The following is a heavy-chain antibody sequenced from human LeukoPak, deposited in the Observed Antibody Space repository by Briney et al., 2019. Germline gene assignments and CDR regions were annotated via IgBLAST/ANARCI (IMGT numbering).Heavy chain of an antibody. CDR3: AREREPAAMDPLGY. Sequence: ASVKVSCKASGYTFTSYGISWVRQAPGQGLEWMGWISAHNGNTNYAQKLQGRVTMTTDTSTSTAYMELSSLRSEDTAVYYCAREREPAAMDPLGYWGQGTLVTVSS. D-gene: IGHD2-2*01. CDR1: GYTFTSYG. CDR2: ISAHNGNT. J-gene: IGHJ4*02. V-gene: IGHV1-18*01.